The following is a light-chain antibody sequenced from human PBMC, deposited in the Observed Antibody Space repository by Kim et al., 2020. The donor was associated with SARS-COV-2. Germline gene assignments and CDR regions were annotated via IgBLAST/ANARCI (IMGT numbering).Light chain of an antibody. CDR3: QQRANWPPT. J-gene: IGKJ4*01. V-gene: IGKV3-11*01. CDR2: GAS. Sequence: SLAPGARTPLSCRTSLGVTNFLAWYPQKPAQSPRLLIFGASNRAIGIPARFSGSGSGTDFTLTISRREPEDFAIYYCQQRANWPPTFGGGTRLEI. CDR1: LGVTNF.